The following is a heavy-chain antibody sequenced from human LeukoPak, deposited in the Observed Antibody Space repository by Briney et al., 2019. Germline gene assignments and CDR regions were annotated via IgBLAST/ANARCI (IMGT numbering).Heavy chain of an antibody. J-gene: IGHJ4*02. Sequence: GGSLRLSCAASGFTFSSYEMNWVRQAPGKGLEWVSYISSSGSTIYYADSVKGRFTISRDSAKISLYLQMNSLRAEDTAIYYCARVVLPAAGLDCWGQGTLVTVSS. CDR3: ARVVLPAAGLDC. V-gene: IGHV3-48*03. CDR1: GFTFSSYE. D-gene: IGHD6-13*01. CDR2: ISSSGSTI.